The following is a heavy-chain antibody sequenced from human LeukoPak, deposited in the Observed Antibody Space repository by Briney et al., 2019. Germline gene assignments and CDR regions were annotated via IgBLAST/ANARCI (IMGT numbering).Heavy chain of an antibody. CDR2: IIPILGIA. CDR3: AESSGYDPTLMDV. J-gene: IGHJ6*02. CDR1: GGTFSSYA. V-gene: IGHV1-69*04. D-gene: IGHD5-12*01. Sequence: SVKVSCKASGGTFSSYAISWVRQAPGQGLEWMGRIIPILGIANYAQKFQGRVTITADKSTSTAYMELSGLRSEDTAVYYCAESSGYDPTLMDVWGQGTTVTVSS.